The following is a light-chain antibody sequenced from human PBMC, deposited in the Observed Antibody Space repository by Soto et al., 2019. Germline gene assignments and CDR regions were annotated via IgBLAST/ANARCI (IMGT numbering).Light chain of an antibody. J-gene: IGLJ3*02. CDR2: GNS. CDR3: QSYDSSLSVGV. CDR1: SSNIGAGYD. Sequence: QSVLTQPPSVSGAPGQRVTISCTGSSSNIGAGYDVHWYQQLPGTAPKLLIYGNSNRASGVPDRFSGSKSGTSASLAITGLQAEDEADYYCQSYDSSLSVGVFGGGTKLTVL. V-gene: IGLV1-40*01.